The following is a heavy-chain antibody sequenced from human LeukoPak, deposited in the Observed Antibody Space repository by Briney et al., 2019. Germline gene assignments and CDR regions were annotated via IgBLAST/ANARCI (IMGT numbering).Heavy chain of an antibody. J-gene: IGHJ4*02. CDR3: ARAHSSSSYVDY. V-gene: IGHV3-30-3*01. D-gene: IGHD6-6*01. Sequence: GGSLRLSCAASGFTFSNYAIHWVRQAPGKGLEWVAVISYDGGNKYYADSVEGRFTISRDNSKNTLFLQMNDLRAEDTAVYYCARAHSSSSYVDYWGQGSLVTVSS. CDR1: GFTFSNYA. CDR2: ISYDGGNK.